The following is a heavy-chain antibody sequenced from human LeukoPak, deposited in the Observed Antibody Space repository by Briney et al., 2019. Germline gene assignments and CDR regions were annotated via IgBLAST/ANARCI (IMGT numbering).Heavy chain of an antibody. Sequence: GSLTLSCAASGSTLSKHWMTWVRQAPGKGLECVAIIKQDGSEKYYVNSVKGRFTISRDNAKNSLYLQMNSLRVEDTAVYYCGREWAVDFWGQGTLVTVSS. J-gene: IGHJ4*02. CDR1: GSTLSKHW. CDR3: GREWAVDF. V-gene: IGHV3-7*01. CDR2: IKQDGSEK.